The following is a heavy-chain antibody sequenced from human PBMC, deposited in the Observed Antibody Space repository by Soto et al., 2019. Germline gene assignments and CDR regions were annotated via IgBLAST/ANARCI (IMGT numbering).Heavy chain of an antibody. D-gene: IGHD6-13*01. CDR2: ISHRGTA. CDR1: GGPISSGAYY. V-gene: IGHV4-31*03. J-gene: IGHJ5*02. CDR3: ARVSATCTRWFDP. Sequence: SDTLSLTCTVSGGPISSGAYYWGWIRQHPGKGLEWIGYISHRGTAYYTPSLKSRVSLSVDPSKSQFSLNVTSLTAADTAVHYCARVSATCTRWFDPWGPGTRVTVSS.